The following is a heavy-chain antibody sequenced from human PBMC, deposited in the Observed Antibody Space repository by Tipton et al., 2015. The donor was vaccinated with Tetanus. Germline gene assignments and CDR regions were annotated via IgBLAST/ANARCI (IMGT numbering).Heavy chain of an antibody. V-gene: IGHV4-61*05. CDR3: ARTSGYLYSNH. CDR1: GASISGSTYY. CDR2: IDYFGTT. D-gene: IGHD3-3*01. J-gene: IGHJ1*01. Sequence: TLSLTCTVSGASISGSTYYWGWIRQPPGKGLEWLGYIDYFGTTKYNPSLKSRVAMSVDTSKNQLSLKLSSVTSADTAVYYCARTSGYLYSNHWGQGTLVTVSS.